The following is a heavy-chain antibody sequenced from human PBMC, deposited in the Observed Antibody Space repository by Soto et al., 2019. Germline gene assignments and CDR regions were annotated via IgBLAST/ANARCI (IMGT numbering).Heavy chain of an antibody. CDR3: ARDNPPLGY. CDR1: GYTFTSYG. CDR2: LSAYNGNT. V-gene: IGHV1-18*01. Sequence: QVQLVQSGAEVKKPGASVKVSCKASGYTFTSYGISWVRQAPGQGLEWMGWLSAYNGNTKYAQKLQGRVTITTDTDARTASLELRSLGSDDSAVHHCARDNPPLGYWGQGTLVTVSS. J-gene: IGHJ4*02.